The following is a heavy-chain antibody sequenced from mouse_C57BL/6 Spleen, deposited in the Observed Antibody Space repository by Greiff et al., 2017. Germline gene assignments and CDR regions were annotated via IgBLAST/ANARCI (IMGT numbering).Heavy chain of an antibody. CDR2: INPNNGGT. CDR3: AHSNYVGYAMDY. CDR1: GYTFTDYN. V-gene: IGHV1-22*01. D-gene: IGHD2-5*01. J-gene: IGHJ4*01. Sequence: VQLQQSGPELVKPGASVKMSCKASGYTFTDYNMHWVKQSHGKSLEWIGYINPNNGGTSYNQKFKGKATLTVNKSSSTAYMELRSLTSEDSAVYYCAHSNYVGYAMDYWGQGTSVTVSS.